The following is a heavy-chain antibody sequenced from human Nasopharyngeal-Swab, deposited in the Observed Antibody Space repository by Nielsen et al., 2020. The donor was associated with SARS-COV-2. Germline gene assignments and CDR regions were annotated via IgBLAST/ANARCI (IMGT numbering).Heavy chain of an antibody. V-gene: IGHV3-30-3*01. Sequence: GGSLRLSCAASGITFSSYAMHWVRQAPGKVLEWVAVISYDGSNKYYADSVKGRFTISRDNSKNTLYLQMNSLRAEDTAVYYCARALLPYYGMDVWGQGTTVTVSS. CDR3: ARALLPYYGMDV. J-gene: IGHJ6*02. CDR1: GITFSSYA. CDR2: ISYDGSNK.